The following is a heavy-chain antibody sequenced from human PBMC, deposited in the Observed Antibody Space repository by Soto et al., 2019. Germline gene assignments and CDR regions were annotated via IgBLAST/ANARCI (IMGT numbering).Heavy chain of an antibody. CDR3: ASLVVGSPAGDY. D-gene: IGHD2-2*01. J-gene: IGHJ4*02. V-gene: IGHV1-3*01. CDR2: INAGNGNT. Sequence: QVQLVQSGAEVKKPGASVKVSCKASGYTFTSYAMHWVRQAPGQRLERMGWINAGNGNTKYSQKFQGRVTITRDTSASTAYMELSSLRSEDTAVYYCASLVVGSPAGDYWGQGTLVTVSS. CDR1: GYTFTSYA.